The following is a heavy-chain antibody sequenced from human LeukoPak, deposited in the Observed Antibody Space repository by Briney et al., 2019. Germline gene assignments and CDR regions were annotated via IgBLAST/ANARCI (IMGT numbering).Heavy chain of an antibody. D-gene: IGHD6-13*01. CDR1: GYTFTSYY. CDR2: INPSGGST. CDR3: ARGRLGQHPGYWFDP. Sequence: GASVKVSCKASGYTFTSYYMHWVRQAPGQGLEWMGIINPSGGSTSYAQKFQGRVTMTRDTSTSTVYVELSSLRSEDTAVYYCARGRLGQHPGYWFDPWGQGTLVTVSS. V-gene: IGHV1-46*01. J-gene: IGHJ5*02.